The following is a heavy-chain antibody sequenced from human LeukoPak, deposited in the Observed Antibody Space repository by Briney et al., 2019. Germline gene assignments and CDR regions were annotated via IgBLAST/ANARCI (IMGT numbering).Heavy chain of an antibody. CDR3: ARATTSFSAFDI. CDR2: ISSSGSTI. J-gene: IGHJ3*02. D-gene: IGHD5-12*01. CDR1: GFTFSDYY. Sequence: GRSLRLSCAASGFTFSDYYMSWIRQAPGKGLEWVSYISSSGSTIYYADSVKGRFTISRDNAKNSLYLQMNSLRAEDTAVYYCARATTSFSAFDIWGQGTVVTVSS. V-gene: IGHV3-11*01.